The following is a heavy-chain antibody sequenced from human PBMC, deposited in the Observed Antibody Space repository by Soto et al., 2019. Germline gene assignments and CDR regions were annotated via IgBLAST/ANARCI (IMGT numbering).Heavy chain of an antibody. CDR2: IYYSGST. Sequence: SETLSLTCTVSGGSISSGDYYWSWIRQPPGKGLEWIGSIYYSGSTYYNPSLKSRVTISVDTSKNQFSLKLSSVTAADTAVYYCARPSGAYSSSWYWFDPWGQGTLVTVSS. D-gene: IGHD6-13*01. CDR3: ARPSGAYSSSWYWFDP. J-gene: IGHJ5*02. V-gene: IGHV4-39*01. CDR1: GGSISSGDYY.